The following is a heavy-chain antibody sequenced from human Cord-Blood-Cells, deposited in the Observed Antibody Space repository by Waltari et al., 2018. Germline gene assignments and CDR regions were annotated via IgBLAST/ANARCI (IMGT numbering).Heavy chain of an antibody. Sequence: QVQLVQSGAEVKKPGASVKVSCKASGYTFTGYYMHWVRQAPGQGLEWMGRINPNSGGTNYAQKCQGSVTMTRDTSISTAYMELSRLRSDDTAVYYCARVRRSSSSFDYWGQGTLVTVSS. CDR2: INPNSGGT. CDR1: GYTFTGYY. CDR3: ARVRRSSSSFDY. J-gene: IGHJ4*02. V-gene: IGHV1-2*06. D-gene: IGHD6-6*01.